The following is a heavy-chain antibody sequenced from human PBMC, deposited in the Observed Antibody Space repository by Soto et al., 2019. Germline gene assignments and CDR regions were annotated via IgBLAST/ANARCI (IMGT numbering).Heavy chain of an antibody. J-gene: IGHJ1*01. CDR3: AKVVCSSTSCYPAEYFQH. CDR1: GFTFSNYV. Sequence: GGSLRLSCAASGFTFSNYVMTWVRQAPGKGLEWVSTISDSGSTTYYADSVKGRFTISRDNSKNTLFLQMNNLRGEDTAVYYCAKVVCSSTSCYPAEYFQHWGQGTLVTVSS. D-gene: IGHD2-2*01. CDR2: ISDSGSTT. V-gene: IGHV3-23*01.